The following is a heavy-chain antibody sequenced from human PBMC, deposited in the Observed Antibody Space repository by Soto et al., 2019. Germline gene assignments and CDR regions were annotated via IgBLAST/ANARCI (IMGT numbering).Heavy chain of an antibody. CDR2: IYPGDSDT. Sequence: GESLKISCKGSGYSFTSYWIGWVRQMPGKGLEWMGIIYPGDSDTRYSPSFQGQVTISANKSFSTAYLQWSSLKASDTAMYYCARQRAYFYPYYYDSSGYYPPLYGMDVWGQGTTVTVSS. V-gene: IGHV5-51*01. CDR1: GYSFTSYW. J-gene: IGHJ6*02. CDR3: ARQRAYFYPYYYDSSGYYPPLYGMDV. D-gene: IGHD3-22*01.